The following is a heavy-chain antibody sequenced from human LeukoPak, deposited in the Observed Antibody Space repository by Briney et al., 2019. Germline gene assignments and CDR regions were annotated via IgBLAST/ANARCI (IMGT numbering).Heavy chain of an antibody. D-gene: IGHD3-10*01. Sequence: PGGSLRLSCAASGFTFSSYWMHWVRQAPGKGLVWVSRINSDGSSTSYADSVKGRFTISRDNSKNTLYLQMNSLSAEDSAIYYCAKLWRGSYPRYFDYWGQGALVTVSS. J-gene: IGHJ4*02. CDR2: INSDGSST. CDR3: AKLWRGSYPRYFDY. CDR1: GFTFSSYW. V-gene: IGHV3-74*01.